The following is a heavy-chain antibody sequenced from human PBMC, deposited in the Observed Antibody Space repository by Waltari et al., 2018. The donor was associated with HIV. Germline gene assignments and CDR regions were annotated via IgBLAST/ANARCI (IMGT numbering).Heavy chain of an antibody. J-gene: IGHJ6*02. CDR3: ATWKTGQYYYYGMDV. D-gene: IGHD1-1*01. CDR1: GYTLTELS. Sequence: QVQLVQSGAEVKKPGASVKVSCKVSGYTLTELSMHWVRQAPGKGLEWKGGVEPEDGETIYEKKFQGRVTMTEDTSTDTAYMELSSLRSEDTAVYCCATWKTGQYYYYGMDVWGQGTTVTVSS. V-gene: IGHV1-24*01. CDR2: VEPEDGET.